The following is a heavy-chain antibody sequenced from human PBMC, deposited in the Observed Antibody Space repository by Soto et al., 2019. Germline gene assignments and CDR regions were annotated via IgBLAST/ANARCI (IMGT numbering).Heavy chain of an antibody. V-gene: IGHV1-24*01. CDR1: GYTLTELS. J-gene: IGHJ4*02. Sequence: QVQLVQSGAEVKKPGASVKVSCKVSGYTLTELSMHWVRQAPGKGLEWMGGFDPEDGETIYTQRFQGRFTMTEDTSTDTAYMELSSLRSEYTAVYYCATRRRYSSLIYYFDYWGQGTLVSVSS. D-gene: IGHD6-19*01. CDR2: FDPEDGET. CDR3: ATRRRYSSLIYYFDY.